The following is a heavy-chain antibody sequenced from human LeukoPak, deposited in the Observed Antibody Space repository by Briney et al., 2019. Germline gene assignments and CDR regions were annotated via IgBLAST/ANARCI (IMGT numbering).Heavy chain of an antibody. CDR2: IYYSGST. V-gene: IGHV4-39*01. CDR3: ASLVGTSTRGYYFDY. CDR1: GGSISSSSYY. J-gene: IGHJ4*02. Sequence: SSETLSLTCTVSGGSISSSSYYWGWIRQPPGKGLEWIGSIYYSGSTYYNPSLKSRVTISVDTSKNQFSLKLSSVTAADTAVYYCASLVGTSTRGYYFDYWGQGTLVTVS. D-gene: IGHD2-2*01.